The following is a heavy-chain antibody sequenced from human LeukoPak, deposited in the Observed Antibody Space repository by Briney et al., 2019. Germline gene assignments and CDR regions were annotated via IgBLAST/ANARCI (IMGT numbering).Heavy chain of an antibody. V-gene: IGHV4-59*08. CDR2: IYYSGST. D-gene: IGHD6-13*01. Sequence: SETLSLTCTVSGGSISSYYWSWIRQPPGKGQEWIGYIYYSGSTNYNPSLKSRVTISVDTSKNQFSLKLSSVTAADTAVYYCARQDSSSWYNFDYWGQGTLVTVSS. J-gene: IGHJ4*02. CDR1: GGSISSYY. CDR3: ARQDSSSWYNFDY.